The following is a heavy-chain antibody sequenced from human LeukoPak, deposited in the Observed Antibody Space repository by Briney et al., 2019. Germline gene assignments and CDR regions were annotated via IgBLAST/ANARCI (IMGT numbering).Heavy chain of an antibody. V-gene: IGHV3-11*06. CDR3: ARSGSYYNFDY. CDR1: GLTFSDYY. Sequence: GGSLRLSCAASGLTFSDYYMSWLRHAPGKGLEWVSYISSSSSYTNYADSVKGRFTTSRDNAKNSLYLQMNSLRAEDTAVYYCARSGSYYNFDYWGQGTLVTVSS. CDR2: ISSSSSYT. D-gene: IGHD1-26*01. J-gene: IGHJ4*02.